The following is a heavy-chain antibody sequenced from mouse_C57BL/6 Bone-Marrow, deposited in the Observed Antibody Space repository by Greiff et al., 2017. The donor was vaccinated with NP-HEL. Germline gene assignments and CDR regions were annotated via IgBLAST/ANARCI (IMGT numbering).Heavy chain of an antibody. V-gene: IGHV1-82*01. CDR2: IYPGDGDT. CDR1: GYAFSSSW. CDR3: ARGVIYYAMDY. J-gene: IGHJ4*01. Sequence: QVQLKQSGPELVKPGASVKISCKASGYAFSSSWMNWVKQRPGKGLEWIGRIYPGDGDTNYNGKFKGKATLTADKSSSTAYMQLSSLTSEDSAVYFCARGVIYYAMDYWGQGTSVTVSS.